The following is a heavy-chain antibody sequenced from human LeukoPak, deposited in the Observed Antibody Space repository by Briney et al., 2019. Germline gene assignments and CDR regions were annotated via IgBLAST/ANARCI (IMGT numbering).Heavy chain of an antibody. CDR3: ARALTGTTLPNFDY. CDR1: GFTFNSYT. Sequence: GGSLRLSCAASGFTFNSYTLLWVRQAPGEGLEWVAAISYDGSNKYYADSVKGRFTISRDNSKNTLYLQMNSLRTDDTAVYYCARALTGTTLPNFDYWGQGTLVAVSS. D-gene: IGHD1-7*01. V-gene: IGHV3-30*04. CDR2: ISYDGSNK. J-gene: IGHJ4*02.